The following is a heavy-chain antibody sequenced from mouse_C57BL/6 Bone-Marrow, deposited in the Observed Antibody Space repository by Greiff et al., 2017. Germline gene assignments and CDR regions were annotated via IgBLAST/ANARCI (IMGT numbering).Heavy chain of an antibody. D-gene: IGHD2-14*01. V-gene: IGHV6-3*01. Sequence: EVKLMQSGGGLVQPGGSMKFSCVASGFTFSNYWMNWVRQSPEQGLEWVAQIRLKSGSYATHYAESVKGRFTISRDDPKNSVYLHMNNLRAEDTEIYYCTEYDGFPYYCDYWGQGTTLTVSA. CDR3: TEYDGFPYYCDY. CDR1: GFTFSNYW. J-gene: IGHJ2*01. CDR2: IRLKSGSYAT.